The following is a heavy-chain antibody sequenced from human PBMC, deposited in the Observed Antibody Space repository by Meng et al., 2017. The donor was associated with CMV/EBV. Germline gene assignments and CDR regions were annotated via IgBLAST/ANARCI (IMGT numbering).Heavy chain of an antibody. CDR3: ARGGAGYSSSWYESYIVWFDP. Sequence: GYCWSCIRKPPGTVLEWIGEINHSGSTNYTPSLKSRVTISVDTSKHQFSLKLSSVTAADTAVYSCARGGAGYSSSWYESYIVWFDPWGQGTLVTVSS. CDR2: INHSGST. V-gene: IGHV4-34*01. J-gene: IGHJ5*02. D-gene: IGHD6-13*01. CDR1: GYC.